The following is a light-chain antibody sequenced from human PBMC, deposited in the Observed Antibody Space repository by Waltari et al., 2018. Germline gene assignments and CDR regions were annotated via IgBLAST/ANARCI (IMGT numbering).Light chain of an antibody. CDR3: LQHNSWS. Sequence: EIVLTQSPGTLSLSPGERATLSCRASQSVDTYLAWYQQRPGQAPRLLIHGASNRATGIPARFSGSGSGTDFILVISSLEPEDFAVYYCLQHNSWSFGGGTKVEIK. CDR2: GAS. V-gene: IGKV3-11*01. CDR1: QSVDTY. J-gene: IGKJ4*01.